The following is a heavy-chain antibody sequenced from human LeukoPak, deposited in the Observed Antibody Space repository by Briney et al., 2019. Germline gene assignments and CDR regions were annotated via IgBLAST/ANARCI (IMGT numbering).Heavy chain of an antibody. CDR3: ARAVRNQLLSDY. J-gene: IGHJ4*02. D-gene: IGHD2-2*01. V-gene: IGHV3-66*01. Sequence: GGSLRLSCATFGFTFSSYGMTWVRQAPGKGLEWVSVIYSGGSTYYADSVKGRFTISRDNSKNTLYLQMNSLRAEDTAVYYCARAVRNQLLSDYWGQGTLVTVSS. CDR1: GFTFSSYG. CDR2: IYSGGST.